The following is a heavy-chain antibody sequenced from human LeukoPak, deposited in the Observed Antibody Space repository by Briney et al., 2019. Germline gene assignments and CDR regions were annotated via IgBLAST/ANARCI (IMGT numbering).Heavy chain of an antibody. J-gene: IGHJ5*02. CDR1: GGSISSYY. CDR3: ASSSWYGWFDP. D-gene: IGHD6-13*01. V-gene: IGHV4-59*01. Sequence: SETLSLTCTVSGGSISSYYWSWIRQPPGKGLEWIGYIYYSGSTNYNPSLKSRVTVSVDTSKNQFSLKLNSVTAADTAVYYCASSSWYGWFDPWGQGTLVTVSS. CDR2: IYYSGST.